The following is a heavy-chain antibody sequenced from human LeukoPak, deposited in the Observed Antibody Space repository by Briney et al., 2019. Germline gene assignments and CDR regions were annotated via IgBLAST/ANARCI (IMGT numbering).Heavy chain of an antibody. J-gene: IGHJ4*02. CDR2: IYASGST. D-gene: IGHD3-22*01. V-gene: IGHV4-4*07. CDR3: ARMSNYYDSSGYYQSLDY. CDR1: GGSISNYY. Sequence: SETLSLTCTVSGGSISNYYWSWIRQPAGKGLEWIGRIYASGSTNYNPSLQSRVTISVDRSKNQFSLKLSSVTAADTAVYYCARMSNYYDSSGYYQSLDYWGQGTLVTVPS.